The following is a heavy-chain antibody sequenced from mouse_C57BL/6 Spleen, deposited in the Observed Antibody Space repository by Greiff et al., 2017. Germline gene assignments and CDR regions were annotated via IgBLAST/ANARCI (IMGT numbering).Heavy chain of an antibody. J-gene: IGHJ1*03. D-gene: IGHD1-1*01. Sequence: EVKVVESEGGLVQPGSSMKLSCTASGFTFSDYYMAWVRQVPEKGLEWVANINYDGSSTYYLDSLKSRFIISRDNAKNILYLQMSKLKSEDTDTYYCAREDYGSSFYWYFDVWGTGTTVTVSS. CDR2: INYDGSST. CDR3: AREDYGSSFYWYFDV. V-gene: IGHV5-16*01. CDR1: GFTFSDYY.